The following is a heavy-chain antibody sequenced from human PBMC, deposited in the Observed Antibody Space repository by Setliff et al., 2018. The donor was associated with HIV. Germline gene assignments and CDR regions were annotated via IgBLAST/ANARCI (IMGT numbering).Heavy chain of an antibody. V-gene: IGHV3-7*03. CDR3: ARPYDSSGHIEGY. CDR2: IKKDGSEK. J-gene: IGHJ4*02. D-gene: IGHD3-22*01. Sequence: LRLSCAASGFSFSSYWMTWDRQAPGKGLEWVANIKKDGSEKYYVDSVKGRFTISRDNAKNSLYLQMNSLRDEDTAVYYCARPYDSSGHIEGYWGQGTLVTVSS. CDR1: GFSFSSYW.